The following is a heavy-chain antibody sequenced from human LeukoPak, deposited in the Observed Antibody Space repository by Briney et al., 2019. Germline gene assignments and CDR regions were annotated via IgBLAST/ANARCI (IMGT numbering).Heavy chain of an antibody. Sequence: SETLSLTCTVSGGSISSYYWSWIRQPAGKGLEWIGRIYTSGSTNYNPSLKSRVTMSVDTSKNQFSLKLSSVTAADTAVYYCARRYYDFWSGSVWFDPWGQGTLVTVSS. CDR2: IYTSGST. V-gene: IGHV4-4*07. J-gene: IGHJ5*02. D-gene: IGHD3-3*01. CDR3: ARRYYDFWSGSVWFDP. CDR1: GGSISSYY.